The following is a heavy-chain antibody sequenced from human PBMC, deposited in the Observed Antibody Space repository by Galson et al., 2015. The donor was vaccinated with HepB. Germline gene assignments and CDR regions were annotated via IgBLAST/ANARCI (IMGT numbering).Heavy chain of an antibody. Sequence: SLRLSCAASGSTFSTYSMNWVRQAPGKGLEWVSYISSSSGTIYYADSVKGRFTISRDNAKNSLYLQMNSLRAEDTAVYYCARGFGSGYCGHMDVWGKGTPVTVSS. D-gene: IGHD3-3*01. CDR3: ARGFGSGYCGHMDV. CDR1: GSTFSTYS. CDR2: ISSSSGTI. J-gene: IGHJ6*04. V-gene: IGHV3-48*01.